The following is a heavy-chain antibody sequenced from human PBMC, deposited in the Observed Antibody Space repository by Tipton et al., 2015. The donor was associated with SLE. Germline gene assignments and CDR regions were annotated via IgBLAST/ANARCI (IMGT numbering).Heavy chain of an antibody. J-gene: IGHJ5*02. V-gene: IGHV3-23*01. D-gene: IGHD3-3*01. Sequence: GSLRLSCAASGFTFTNYAMSWVRQAPGKGLEWVSVISGNGDRTLYADSVKGRFTISRDNSKNMLYLQMNTLKVEDAAVYYCAKGGARWTFGVVIKPVWFDPWGQGALVTVSS. CDR1: GFTFTNYA. CDR3: AKGGARWTFGVVIKPVWFDP. CDR2: ISGNGDRT.